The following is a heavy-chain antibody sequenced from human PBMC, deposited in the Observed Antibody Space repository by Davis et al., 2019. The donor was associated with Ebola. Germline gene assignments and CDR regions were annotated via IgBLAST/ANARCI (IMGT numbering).Heavy chain of an antibody. J-gene: IGHJ6*02. Sequence: ASVKVSCKASGYTFTGYYMHWVRQAPGQGLEWMGWINPNSGGTNYAQKFQGWVTMTRDTSISTAYMELSRLRSDDTAVYYCARDVEVQLEQGFSMDVWGQGTTVTVSS. CDR2: INPNSGGT. CDR1: GYTFTGYY. D-gene: IGHD1-1*01. V-gene: IGHV1-2*04. CDR3: ARDVEVQLEQGFSMDV.